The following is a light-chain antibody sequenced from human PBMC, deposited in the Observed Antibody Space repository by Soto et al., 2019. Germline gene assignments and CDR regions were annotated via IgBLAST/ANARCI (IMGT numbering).Light chain of an antibody. CDR2: DAS. J-gene: IGKJ4*01. Sequence: EFVLTQSPGTLSLSPGERATLSCRASQTVRNNYLAWDQQKPGQATRLLIYDASSRATGIPDRFSGGGSGTDFTLTISRLEPEDFAVYYCQQFSSYPLTFGGGTKVDIK. CDR3: QQFSSYPLT. V-gene: IGKV3-20*01. CDR1: QTVRNNY.